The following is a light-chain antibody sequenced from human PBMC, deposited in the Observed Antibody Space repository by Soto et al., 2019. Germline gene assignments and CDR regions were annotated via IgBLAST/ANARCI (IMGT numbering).Light chain of an antibody. CDR3: SSYTDSSNYV. CDR1: SSDLAIYNY. Sequence: QSVLTQPDSVSGSPGQSITISCTGTSSDLAIYNYVSWYQQQPGKAPKLMIYQVTNRPSGVSNRFSGSRSGNTASLTISGLHAEDDADYYCSSYTDSSNYVFGTGTNVTVL. J-gene: IGLJ1*01. V-gene: IGLV2-14*01. CDR2: QVT.